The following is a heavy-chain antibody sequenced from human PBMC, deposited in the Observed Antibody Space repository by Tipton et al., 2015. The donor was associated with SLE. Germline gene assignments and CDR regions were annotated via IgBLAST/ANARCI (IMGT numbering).Heavy chain of an antibody. CDR2: IHANGAAT. Sequence: GSLRLSCAASKFTFSGYTMSWVRQAPGKGLEWVSGIHANGAATFYADSVKGRFTISRDNSKNTLYLQMNGLRADDTAVYYCAKDREFGDGLWDFEYWGQGTVVTVSS. J-gene: IGHJ4*02. CDR3: AKDREFGDGLWDFEY. D-gene: IGHD3-10*01. V-gene: IGHV3-23*01. CDR1: KFTFSGYT.